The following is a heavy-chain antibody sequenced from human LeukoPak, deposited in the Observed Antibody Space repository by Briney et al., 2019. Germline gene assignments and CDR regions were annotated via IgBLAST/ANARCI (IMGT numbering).Heavy chain of an antibody. Sequence: SQTLSLTCAISGDSVSSNSAAWNWNRQSPSRGLEWLGRTYYRSKWYNDYAVSVKSRVTVNPDTSKNQFSLQLNSVTPEDTAVYYCARSTGSIDYWGQGTLVTVSS. D-gene: IGHD1-1*01. CDR2: TYYRSKWYN. J-gene: IGHJ4*02. CDR3: ARSTGSIDY. V-gene: IGHV6-1*01. CDR1: GDSVSSNSAA.